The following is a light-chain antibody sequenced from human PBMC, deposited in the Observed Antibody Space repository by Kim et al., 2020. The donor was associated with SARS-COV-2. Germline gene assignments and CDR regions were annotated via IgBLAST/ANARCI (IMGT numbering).Light chain of an antibody. CDR2: AAS. Sequence: SASVGDRVTITCRASQSISTFLNWYQQKPGKAPNLLIYAASTLQSGVPSRFSGSGSGTYFTLTLSSLQPEDFATYFCQQSYITPYTFGQGTKLEI. CDR3: QQSYITPYT. V-gene: IGKV1-39*01. J-gene: IGKJ2*01. CDR1: QSISTF.